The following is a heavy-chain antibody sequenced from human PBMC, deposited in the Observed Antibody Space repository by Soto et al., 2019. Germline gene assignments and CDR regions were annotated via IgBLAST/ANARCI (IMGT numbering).Heavy chain of an antibody. V-gene: IGHV4-31*03. J-gene: IGHJ4*02. CDR2: IYYSGST. CDR3: ATSGYGDQAYYFDY. Sequence: SETLSLTCTVSGGSISSGGYYWSWIRQHPGKGLEWIGYIYYSGSTYYNPSLKSRVTISVDTSKNQFSLKLSSVTAADTAVYYCATSGYGDQAYYFDYWGQGTLVTVSS. D-gene: IGHD4-17*01. CDR1: GGSISSGGYY.